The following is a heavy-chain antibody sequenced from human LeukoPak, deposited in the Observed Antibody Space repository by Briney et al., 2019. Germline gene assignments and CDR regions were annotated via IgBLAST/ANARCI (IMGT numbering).Heavy chain of an antibody. V-gene: IGHV4-61*02. Sequence: PSETLSLTCTVSGGSISSGSYYWRWIRQPAGRGLEWIVRIYTSGSTNYNPSLKSRVTISVATSKNQFSLKLSSVTAADTAVYYCARGPYDYVWGSYRYPLDYWGQGTLVTVSS. CDR1: GGSISSGSYY. D-gene: IGHD3-16*02. J-gene: IGHJ4*02. CDR3: ARGPYDYVWGSYRYPLDY. CDR2: IYTSGST.